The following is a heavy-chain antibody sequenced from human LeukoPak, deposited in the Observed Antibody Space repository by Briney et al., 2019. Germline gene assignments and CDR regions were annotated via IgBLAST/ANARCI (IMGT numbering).Heavy chain of an antibody. CDR1: GGSISSGGYS. CDR2: IYHSGST. D-gene: IGHD3-22*01. CDR3: ASSYDSMFIVFDI. Sequence: SETLSLTCAVSGGSISSGGYSWSWIRQPPGKGLEWIGYIYHSGSTYYNPSLKSRVTISVDTSKKQFSLKLNSVTAADTAVYYCASSYDSMFIVFDIWGQGTMVTVSS. J-gene: IGHJ3*02. V-gene: IGHV4-30-2*02.